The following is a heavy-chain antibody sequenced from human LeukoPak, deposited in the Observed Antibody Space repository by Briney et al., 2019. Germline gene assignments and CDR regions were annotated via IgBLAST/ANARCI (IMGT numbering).Heavy chain of an antibody. D-gene: IGHD3-22*01. J-gene: IGHJ6*03. Sequence: VASVKVSRKASGGTFSSYAISWVRQAPGQGLEWMGGIIPIFGTANYAQKFQGRVTITTDESTSTAYMELSSLRSEDTAVYYCAGYYYDSSGYYYYYMDVWGKGTTVTVSS. CDR1: GGTFSSYA. V-gene: IGHV1-69*05. CDR3: AGYYYDSSGYYYYYMDV. CDR2: IIPIFGTA.